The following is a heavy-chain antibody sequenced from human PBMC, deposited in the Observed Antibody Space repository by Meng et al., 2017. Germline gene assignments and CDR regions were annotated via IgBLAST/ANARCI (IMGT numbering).Heavy chain of an antibody. CDR1: GLPLSTSGMC. CDR2: IDWDDDK. CDR3: ARIVVYYDSSGWSYYYYGMDV. V-gene: IGHV2-70*01. J-gene: IGHJ6*02. Sequence: SGHTLVQPPQTLTLNCTFSGLPLSTSGMCVSWIRQPPGKALEWLALIDWDDDKYYSTSLKTRLTISKDTSKNQVVLTMTNMDPVDTATYYCARIVVYYDSSGWSYYYYGMDVWGQGTTVTVSS. D-gene: IGHD3-22*01.